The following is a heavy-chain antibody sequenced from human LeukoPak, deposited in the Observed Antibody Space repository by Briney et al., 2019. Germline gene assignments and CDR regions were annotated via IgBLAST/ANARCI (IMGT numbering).Heavy chain of an antibody. CDR2: IYTSGST. V-gene: IGHV4-4*09. J-gene: IGHJ4*02. CDR1: GGSISSYY. D-gene: IGHD2-15*01. Sequence: SETLSLTCTVSGGSISSYYWSWIRQPPGKGLEWIGYIYTSGSTNYNPSLKSRVTISVDTSKNQFSLKLSSVTAADTAVYYCALGGPAPVFDYWGQGTLVTVSS. CDR3: ALGGPAPVFDY.